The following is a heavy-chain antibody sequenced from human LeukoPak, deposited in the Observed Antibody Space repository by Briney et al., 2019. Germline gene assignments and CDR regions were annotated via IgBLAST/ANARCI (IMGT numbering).Heavy chain of an antibody. J-gene: IGHJ5*02. CDR3: ASSKTVFGVVMRFDP. D-gene: IGHD3-3*01. Sequence: GGALRLSCAASGFTYSSYAMQWVPEAPGKGLEGVAVISYDGSNKYYADSVKGRFTISRDNSKNTLYLQMNSLRAEDTAVYYCASSKTVFGVVMRFDPWGQGTLVTVSS. CDR2: ISYDGSNK. CDR1: GFTYSSYA. V-gene: IGHV3-30-3*01.